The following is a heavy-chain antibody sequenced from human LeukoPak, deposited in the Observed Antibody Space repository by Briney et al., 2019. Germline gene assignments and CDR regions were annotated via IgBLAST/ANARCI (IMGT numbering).Heavy chain of an antibody. J-gene: IGHJ4*02. Sequence: SVKVSCKASGGTFSSYAISWVRQAPGQGLEWMGGIIPIFGTAIYAQKFQGRVTMTEDTSTDTAYMELSSLRSEDTAVYYCATDHYDSSGPPGYWGQGTLVTVSS. CDR1: GGTFSSYA. CDR3: ATDHYDSSGPPGY. CDR2: IIPIFGTA. D-gene: IGHD3-22*01. V-gene: IGHV1-69*06.